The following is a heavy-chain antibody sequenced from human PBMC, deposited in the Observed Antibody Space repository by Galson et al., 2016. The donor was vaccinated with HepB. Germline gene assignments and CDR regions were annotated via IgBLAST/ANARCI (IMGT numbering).Heavy chain of an antibody. V-gene: IGHV4-39*01. CDR2: MFYRGNT. D-gene: IGHD3-16*01. CDR3: ARHSPPGARPPPRLGEFYLLHVDS. Sequence: SETLSLTCPVSGASINSGHYYWGWIRQPPGRALEWIGSMFYRGNTYYNPSLRSRAPISVATSPNQFSRKSRSVTATDTAVYYCARHSPPGARPPPRLGEFYLLHVDSWGQGTLATVSS. J-gene: IGHJ4*02. CDR1: GASINSGHYY.